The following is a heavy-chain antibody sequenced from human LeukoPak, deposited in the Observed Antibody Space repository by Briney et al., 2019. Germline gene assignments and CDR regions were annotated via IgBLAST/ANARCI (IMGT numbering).Heavy chain of an antibody. J-gene: IGHJ4*02. CDR2: INPNSGGT. V-gene: IGHV1-2*02. Sequence: ASVKVSCKASGYTFTGYYMQWVRQAPGQGLEWMGWINPNSGGTNYAQKFQGRVTMTRDTSISTAYMELSRLRSDDTAVYYCARGHYDFWSGYPTPPKYYFDYWGQGTLVTVSS. CDR1: GYTFTGYY. CDR3: ARGHYDFWSGYPTPPKYYFDY. D-gene: IGHD3-3*01.